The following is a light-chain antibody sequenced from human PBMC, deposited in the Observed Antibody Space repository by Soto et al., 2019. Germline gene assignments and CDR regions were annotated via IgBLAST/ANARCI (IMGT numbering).Light chain of an antibody. CDR1: NIRDRT. Sequence: SYELTQPPSVSVAPGQTARISCGGNNIRDRTDHWYQQRPGQAPVLVVYDDNIRPSGIPARFSGSDSGKKATLTISRVEAGDEADYYCQVWDSNADHVFVFGTGTKLTVL. CDR2: DDN. V-gene: IGLV3-21*02. CDR3: QVWDSNADHVFV. J-gene: IGLJ1*01.